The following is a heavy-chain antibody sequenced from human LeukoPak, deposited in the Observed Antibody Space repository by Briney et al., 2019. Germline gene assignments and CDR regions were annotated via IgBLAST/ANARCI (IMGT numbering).Heavy chain of an antibody. CDR3: ARDKSPNTEAFD. Sequence: ASVKVSCKASGYTFTGYYMHWVRQAPGQGLEWMGWINPNSGGTNYAQKFQGRVTMTRDTSISTAYMELSRLRSDDTAVYYCARDKSPNTEAFDWGQGTLVTVSS. CDR1: GYTFTGYY. CDR2: INPNSGGT. D-gene: IGHD3-16*01. V-gene: IGHV1-2*02. J-gene: IGHJ4*02.